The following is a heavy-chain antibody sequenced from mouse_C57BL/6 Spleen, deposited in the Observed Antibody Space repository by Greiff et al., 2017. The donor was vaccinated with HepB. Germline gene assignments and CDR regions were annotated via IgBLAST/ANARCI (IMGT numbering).Heavy chain of an antibody. J-gene: IGHJ4*01. CDR2: IYPRSGNT. V-gene: IGHV1-81*01. Sequence: QVQLKQSGAELARPGASVKLSCTASGYTFTSYGISWVKQRTGQGLEWIGEIYPRSGNTYYNEKFKGKATLTADKSSSTAYMELRSLTSEDSAVCFCGAVKESPPSDYDYDVWGYAMDYWGQGTSVTVSS. CDR3: GAVKESPPSDYDYDVWGYAMDY. D-gene: IGHD2-4*01. CDR1: GYTFTSYG.